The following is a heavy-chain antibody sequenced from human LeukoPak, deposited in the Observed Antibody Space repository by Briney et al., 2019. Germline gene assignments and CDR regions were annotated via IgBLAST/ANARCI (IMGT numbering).Heavy chain of an antibody. J-gene: IGHJ5*02. CDR3: ARDMQWDGYYDSGGWTLEP. V-gene: IGHV3-23*01. CDR1: GFTFSNYA. D-gene: IGHD3-22*01. Sequence: GGPLRLSCAASGFTFSNYAMNWVRQAPGKGLEWVSLISGSTGSTYYADSVKGRFSISRDNSKNTVYLQMNSLRAEDTAVYYCARDMQWDGYYDSGGWTLEPWGQGTLVTVSS. CDR2: ISGSTGST.